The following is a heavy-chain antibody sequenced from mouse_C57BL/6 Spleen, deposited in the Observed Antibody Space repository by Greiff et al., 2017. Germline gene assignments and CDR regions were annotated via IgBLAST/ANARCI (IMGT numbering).Heavy chain of an antibody. V-gene: IGHV1-15*01. J-gene: IGHJ2*01. CDR2: IDPETGGT. Sequence: VQLQQSGAELVRPGASVTLSCKASGYTFTDYEMHWVKQTPVHGLEWIGAIDPETGGTAYNQKFKGKAILTADKSSSTAYMELRSLTSEDSAVYYCTRGGGLPLDYWGQGTTLTVSS. CDR3: TRGGGLPLDY. CDR1: GYTFTDYE. D-gene: IGHD2-2*01.